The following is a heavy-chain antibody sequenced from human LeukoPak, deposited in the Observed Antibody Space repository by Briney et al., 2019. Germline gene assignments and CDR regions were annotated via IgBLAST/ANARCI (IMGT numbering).Heavy chain of an antibody. V-gene: IGHV3-30-3*01. CDR1: GFIFSTYA. Sequence: GSLGLSCAASGFIFSTYAIHWVRQAPGKGLDWVALISDDGSGKYYADSVKGRFIISRDSSTLYLEMNSLRNEDTAVYYCARGSVGTPPPFDYWGQGTLVTVSS. CDR2: ISDDGSGK. J-gene: IGHJ4*02. D-gene: IGHD2-15*01. CDR3: ARGSVGTPPPFDY.